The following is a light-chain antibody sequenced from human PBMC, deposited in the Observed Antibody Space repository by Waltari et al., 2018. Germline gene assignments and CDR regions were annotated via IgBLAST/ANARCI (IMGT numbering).Light chain of an antibody. CDR3: ATWDDSLDGPL. CDR1: SSNIGSYP. Sequence: QSVLTQPPSASGTPGQRVAIPCSGSSSNIGSYPVQWYQQPPGTAPKLLIYDNNQRPSGVPDRFSGSKAGTSASLAISGLQSDDEADYYCATWDDSLDGPLFGTGTKVTVL. V-gene: IGLV1-44*01. CDR2: DNN. J-gene: IGLJ1*01.